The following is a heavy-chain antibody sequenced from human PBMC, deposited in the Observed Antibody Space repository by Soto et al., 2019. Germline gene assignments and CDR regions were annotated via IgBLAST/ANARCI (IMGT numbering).Heavy chain of an antibody. CDR2: INHSGST. J-gene: IGHJ2*01. CDR1: GGSFSGYY. D-gene: IGHD2-21*01. V-gene: IGHV4-34*01. Sequence: SETLSLTCAVYGGSFSGYYWSWIRQPPGKGLEWIGEINHSGSTNYNPSLKSRVTISVDTSKNQFSLKLSSVTAADTAVYYCASELWGYHHIENWYFDLWGRGTLVTVSS. CDR3: ASELWGYHHIENWYFDL.